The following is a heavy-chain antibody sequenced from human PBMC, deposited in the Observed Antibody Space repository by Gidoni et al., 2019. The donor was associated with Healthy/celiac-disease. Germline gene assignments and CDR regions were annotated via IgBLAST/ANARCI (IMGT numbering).Heavy chain of an antibody. CDR1: GGSFSGYY. Sequence: QVQLQQWGAGLLKPSETLSLTCAVYGGSFSGYYWSWIRQPPGKGLEWIGEINHSGSTNYNPSLKSRVTISVDTSKNQFSLKLSSVTAADTAVYYCHSGYYPLTFDYWGQGTLVTVSS. D-gene: IGHD3-22*01. J-gene: IGHJ4*02. CDR2: INHSGST. V-gene: IGHV4-34*01. CDR3: HSGYYPLTFDY.